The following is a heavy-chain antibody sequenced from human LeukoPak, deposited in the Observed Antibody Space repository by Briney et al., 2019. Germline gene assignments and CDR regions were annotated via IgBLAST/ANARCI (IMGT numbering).Heavy chain of an antibody. CDR2: IDSRGSSI. V-gene: IGHV3-21*01. Sequence: PGGSLRLSCAASGVTFSTYTMNWVRQAPGKGLEWVSCIDSRGSSIYYADSVKGRFTISRDNAKNSLYLQMNSLRAEDTAVYYCARVGGCSGGSCYATQGDAFDIWGQGTMVTVSS. J-gene: IGHJ3*02. CDR1: GVTFSTYT. CDR3: ARVGGCSGGSCYATQGDAFDI. D-gene: IGHD2-15*01.